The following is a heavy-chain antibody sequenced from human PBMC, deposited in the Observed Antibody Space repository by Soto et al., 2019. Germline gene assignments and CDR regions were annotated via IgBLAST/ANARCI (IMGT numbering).Heavy chain of an antibody. Sequence: QVQLVQSGAEVKKPGSSVKVSCKASGGTFSSYAISWVRQAPGQGLEWMGGIIPIFGTANYAQKFQGTVTITADESTSTAYMELSRLRSEDTAVYYCARGSYYDSSGTNMEDAFDIWGQGTMVTVSS. D-gene: IGHD3-22*01. CDR2: IIPIFGTA. CDR3: ARGSYYDSSGTNMEDAFDI. CDR1: GGTFSSYA. J-gene: IGHJ3*02. V-gene: IGHV1-69*12.